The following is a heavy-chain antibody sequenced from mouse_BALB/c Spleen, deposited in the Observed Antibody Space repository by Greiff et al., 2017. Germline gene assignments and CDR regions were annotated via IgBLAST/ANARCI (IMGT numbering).Heavy chain of an antibody. CDR3: ARFTTAAAFDY. Sequence: QVQLQQSGPELVKPGASVRISCKASGYTFTSYYIHWVKQRPGQGLEWIGWIYPGNVNTKYNEKFKGKATLTADKSSSTAYMQLSSLTSEDSAVYFCARFTTAAAFDYWGQGTTLTVSS. D-gene: IGHD1-2*01. CDR1: GYTFTSYY. CDR2: IYPGNVNT. J-gene: IGHJ2*01. V-gene: IGHV1S56*01.